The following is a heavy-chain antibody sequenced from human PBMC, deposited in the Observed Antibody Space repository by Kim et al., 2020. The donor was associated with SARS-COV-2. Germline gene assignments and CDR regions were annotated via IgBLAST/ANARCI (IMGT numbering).Heavy chain of an antibody. V-gene: IGHV3-11*05. CDR3: VREKRDSDYDSGYDKTLDF. Sequence: GGSLRLSCVASGFTFTDYYMGWIRQAPGKGLEWLSYISSTSYTKYADSVKDRFTISRDNAKNSLYLQMNSLRAEDTAVYYCVREKRDSDYDSGYDKTLDFWGQGTLVTVSS. CDR2: ISSTSYT. CDR1: GFTFTDYY. J-gene: IGHJ4*02. D-gene: IGHD5-12*01.